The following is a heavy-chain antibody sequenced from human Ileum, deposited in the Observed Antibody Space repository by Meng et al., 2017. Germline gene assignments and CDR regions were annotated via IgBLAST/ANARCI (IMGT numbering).Heavy chain of an antibody. CDR3: TTFYAGY. Sequence: LGGCGGGLVKPGGSLRLSCAASGLTFSHAWMSWVRRAPGKGLEWVGRIKSKSDGETTDYAAPVKGRFSISRDDSKNTLYLQMNSLETEDTAVYYCTTFYAGYWGQGTLVTVSS. V-gene: IGHV3-15*01. CDR1: GLTFSHAW. J-gene: IGHJ4*02. CDR2: IKSKSDGETT. D-gene: IGHD3-16*01.